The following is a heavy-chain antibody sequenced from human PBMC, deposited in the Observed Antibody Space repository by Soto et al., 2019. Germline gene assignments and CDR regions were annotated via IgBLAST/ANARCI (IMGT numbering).Heavy chain of an antibody. D-gene: IGHD5-18*01. J-gene: IGHJ4*02. CDR1: GYSFTSYW. CDR3: ARWIQFPEKYYFDY. Sequence: GESLKTSCNGSGYSFTSYWIGWVRQMPGKGLEWMGIIYPGDSDTRYSPSFQGQVTISADKSISTAYLQWSSLKASDTAMYYCARWIQFPEKYYFDYWGQGTLVTVYS. V-gene: IGHV5-51*01. CDR2: IYPGDSDT.